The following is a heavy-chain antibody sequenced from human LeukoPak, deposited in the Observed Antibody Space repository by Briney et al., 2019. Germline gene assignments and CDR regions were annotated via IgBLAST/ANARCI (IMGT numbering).Heavy chain of an antibody. V-gene: IGHV3-7*03. CDR2: MNEGGSEK. CDR1: GFTFSSYA. J-gene: IGHJ4*02. CDR3: ARDSGSYWGGYYFDY. D-gene: IGHD1-26*01. Sequence: GGSLRLSCAASGFTFSSYAMSWVRQAPGKGLEWVANMNEGGSEKYYVDSVKGRFTISRDNAKNSLYLQMNSLRAEDTAVYYCARDSGSYWGGYYFDYWAREPWSPSPQ.